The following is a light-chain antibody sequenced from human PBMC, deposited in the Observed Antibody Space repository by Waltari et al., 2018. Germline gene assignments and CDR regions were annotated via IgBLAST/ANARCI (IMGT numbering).Light chain of an antibody. CDR2: KVS. Sequence: DVVMTQSPPSLPVTLGQPASISCRSSQSLGDSDGHTYLNWFHQRPGQSPRRLIYKVSYRDSGVPDRFSGSGSGTDFTLKISRVEAEDVGVYYCMQGTQWPWTFGQGTKVEIK. CDR3: MQGTQWPWT. J-gene: IGKJ1*01. CDR1: QSLGDSDGHTY. V-gene: IGKV2-30*01.